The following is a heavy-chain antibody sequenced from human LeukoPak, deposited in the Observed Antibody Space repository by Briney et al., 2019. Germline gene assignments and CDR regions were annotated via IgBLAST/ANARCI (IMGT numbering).Heavy chain of an antibody. CDR1: GGSISSGSYY. CDR2: TYTSGST. CDR3: AREKIADSSKDY. J-gene: IGHJ4*02. V-gene: IGHV4-61*02. Sequence: SETLSLTCTVSGGSISSGSYYWSWIRQPAGKGLEWIGRTYTSGSTNYNPSLKSRVTISVDTSKNQFSLKLSSVTAADTAVYYCAREKIADSSKDYWGQGTLVTVSS. D-gene: IGHD3-22*01.